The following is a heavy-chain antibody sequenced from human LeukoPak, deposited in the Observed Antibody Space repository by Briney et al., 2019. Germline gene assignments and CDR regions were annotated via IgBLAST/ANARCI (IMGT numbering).Heavy chain of an antibody. Sequence: GGSLRLSCAASGFTFSSYGMHWVRQAPGKGLEWVAVISYDGSNKYYADSVKGRFTISRDNSKNTLYLQMNSLRAEDTAVYYCAKDPNYYDSSGYFQHWDQGTLVTVSS. J-gene: IGHJ1*01. CDR3: AKDPNYYDSSGYFQH. CDR1: GFTFSSYG. D-gene: IGHD3-22*01. CDR2: ISYDGSNK. V-gene: IGHV3-30*18.